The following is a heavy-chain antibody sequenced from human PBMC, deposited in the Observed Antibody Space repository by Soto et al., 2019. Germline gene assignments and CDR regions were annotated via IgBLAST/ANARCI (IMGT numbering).Heavy chain of an antibody. V-gene: IGHV4-59*01. CDR3: SRERKYYYGSGSSYSGYYGMDV. Sequence: PSESMSLTCIVSGGSLSSYYWSWVRQPPGKGLEWIGYIYYSGSTNYNPSLKSRVTISVDTSKNQFSLKLSSVTAADTAVYYCSRERKYYYGSGSSYSGYYGMDVWGQGTTVTVSS. CDR2: IYYSGST. CDR1: GGSLSSYY. J-gene: IGHJ6*02. D-gene: IGHD3-10*01.